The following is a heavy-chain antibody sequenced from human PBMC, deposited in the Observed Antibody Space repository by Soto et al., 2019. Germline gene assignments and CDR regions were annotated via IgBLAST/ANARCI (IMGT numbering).Heavy chain of an antibody. V-gene: IGHV1-2*02. CDR3: ARVRSGTTDNY. J-gene: IGHJ4*02. CDR1: GYPFNDYY. Sequence: GASVKVSCKTSGYPFNDYYIHWVRQAPGQGLEWVGWINPIGGATNYGQKFQGRVTMTSDTSISTAYMEVSGLTYDDTAVYYCARVRSGTTDNYWGQGTLVTVSS. CDR2: INPIGGAT. D-gene: IGHD1-1*01.